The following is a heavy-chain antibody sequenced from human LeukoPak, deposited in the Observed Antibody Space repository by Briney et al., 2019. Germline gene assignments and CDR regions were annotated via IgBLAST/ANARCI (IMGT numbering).Heavy chain of an antibody. CDR2: INSDGINT. V-gene: IGHV3-74*01. J-gene: IGHJ5*02. Sequence: GGSLRLSCAASGFTFSNYWMHWVRQAPGKGLVWVSRINSDGINTSYAESVKGRFTISKDTSRNTLYLQMNSLRLEDTAVYYCAKDLMRDRWFGESWGQGTLVTVSS. CDR1: GFTFSNYW. D-gene: IGHD3-10*01. CDR3: AKDLMRDRWFGES.